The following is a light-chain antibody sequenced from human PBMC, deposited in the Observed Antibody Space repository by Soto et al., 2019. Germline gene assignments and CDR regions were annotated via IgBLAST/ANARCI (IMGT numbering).Light chain of an antibody. V-gene: IGKV1-9*01. J-gene: IGKJ4*01. CDR2: AAS. CDR3: QQLNSYPLT. Sequence: IQLTQSPSPLSASVGDRVTITCRASQGISSYLAWYQQKPGKAPKLLIYAASTLQSGVPSRFSGSGSGTDFTLTISSLQPEDFATNYCQQLNSYPLTCGGGTKV. CDR1: QGISSY.